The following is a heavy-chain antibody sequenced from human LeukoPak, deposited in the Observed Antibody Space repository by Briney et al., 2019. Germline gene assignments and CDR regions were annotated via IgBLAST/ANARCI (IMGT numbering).Heavy chain of an antibody. D-gene: IGHD2-2*01. Sequence: GASVKVSCKASGYTFTGYYMHWVRQAPGQGLEWMGWINPNSGGTNYAQKFQGRVTMTRDTSVSTVYMELSRLRSDDTAVYYCARVGCSSTSCFLYYYYGMDVWGQGTTVTVSS. CDR3: ARVGCSSTSCFLYYYYGMDV. CDR1: GYTFTGYY. V-gene: IGHV1-2*02. J-gene: IGHJ6*02. CDR2: INPNSGGT.